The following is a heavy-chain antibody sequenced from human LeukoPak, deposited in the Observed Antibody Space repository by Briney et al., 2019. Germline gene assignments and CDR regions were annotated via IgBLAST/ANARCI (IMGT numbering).Heavy chain of an antibody. CDR3: ARGLVGTTGEQNWFDP. CDR1: RGSISSYY. D-gene: IGHD1-26*01. Sequence: SETLSLTCTVSRGSISSYYWSWIRQPPGKGLEWIGRIHASGSTNYNPSLKSRVTISVDKSNNQFSLKMRSVTAADTAVYYCARGLVGTTGEQNWFDPWGQGTLVTVSS. CDR2: IHASGST. V-gene: IGHV4-4*07. J-gene: IGHJ5*02.